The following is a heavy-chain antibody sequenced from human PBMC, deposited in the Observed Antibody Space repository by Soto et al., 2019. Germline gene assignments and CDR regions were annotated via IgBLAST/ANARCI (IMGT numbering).Heavy chain of an antibody. Sequence: ASVKVSCKASGNTFTSSFIHWVRQAPGQGLEWMGLITPSGGATTYAQKFQGRVTMTRDTSTSSVYMELSSLRSEDTAIYYCARHAVGGYFDYWGQGTLVTVSS. V-gene: IGHV1-46*01. D-gene: IGHD6-19*01. CDR1: GNTFTSSF. J-gene: IGHJ4*02. CDR3: ARHAVGGYFDY. CDR2: ITPSGGAT.